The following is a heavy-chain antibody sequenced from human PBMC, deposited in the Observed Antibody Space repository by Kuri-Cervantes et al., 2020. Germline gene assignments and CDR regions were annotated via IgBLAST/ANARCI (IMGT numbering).Heavy chain of an antibody. CDR3: ARFTDCGGDCPLDY. J-gene: IGHJ4*02. CDR1: GFTFSSYA. CDR2: MSGRTGTDRK. Sequence: GGSLRLSCAASGFTFSSYAMSWVRQAPGKGMGWVSGMSGRTGTDRKFYADSVRGRFTISRDNSKNTLYLQMNSLRAEDTAVYYCARFTDCGGDCPLDYWGQGTPVTVSS. V-gene: IGHV3-23*01. D-gene: IGHD2-21*02.